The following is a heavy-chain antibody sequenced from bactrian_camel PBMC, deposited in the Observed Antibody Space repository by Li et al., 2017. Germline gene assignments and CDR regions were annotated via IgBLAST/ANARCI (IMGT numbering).Heavy chain of an antibody. J-gene: IGHJ4*01. CDR2: IDTDGST. D-gene: IGHD2*01. V-gene: IGHV3S53*01. CDR1: GSIALYC. Sequence: HVQLVESGGGSVQAGGTLKLSCRASGSIALYCMGWFRQAPGKEREGVATIDTDGSTRYADSVKGRFTLSKDNAKNTLYLQMNSLKPEDSAMYYCAADLARYCGAFSGFFARASWGQGTQVTVS. CDR3: AADLARYCGAFSGFFARAS.